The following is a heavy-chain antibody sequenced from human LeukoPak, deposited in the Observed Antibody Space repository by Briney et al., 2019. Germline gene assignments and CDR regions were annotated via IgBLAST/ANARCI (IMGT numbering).Heavy chain of an antibody. D-gene: IGHD3-22*01. Sequence: GGSLRLSCVASGFTFDDYAMHWVRQAPGKGLEWVSGISWDSGNIGYADSVKGRFTISRDNAKNSLYLQMNSLRAEDTAVYYCASPFNRGVVKDYWGQGTLVTVSS. CDR3: ASPFNRGVVKDY. J-gene: IGHJ4*02. CDR1: GFTFDDYA. V-gene: IGHV3-9*01. CDR2: ISWDSGNI.